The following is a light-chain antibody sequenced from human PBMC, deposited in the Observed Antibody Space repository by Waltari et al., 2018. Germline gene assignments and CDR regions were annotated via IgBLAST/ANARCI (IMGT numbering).Light chain of an antibody. J-gene: IGKJ4*01. CDR1: QGLSSF. V-gene: IGKV3-11*01. Sequence: IVLTQSPATLSLSPGERATLSCKASQGLSSFLAWYQQKPGQAPRLLVYAASNRATGIPARFSGSGSGADFTLTISSLEPEDFAVYYCQQRTNWPSFGGGTRVELK. CDR3: QQRTNWPS. CDR2: AAS.